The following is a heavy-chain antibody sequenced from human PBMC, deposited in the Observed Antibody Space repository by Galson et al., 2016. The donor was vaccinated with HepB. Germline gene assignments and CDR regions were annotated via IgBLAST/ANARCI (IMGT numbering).Heavy chain of an antibody. D-gene: IGHD1-14*01. CDR2: LYAGGET. V-gene: IGHV3-66*01. CDR1: GLSVSDAY. Sequence: SLRLSCAASGLSVSDAYMNWVRQAPGKGLEWVSVLYAGGETYYADSLRGRFTISRDNSKNILYLQVNSLRVEDTSVYYCARDPGLGNGMNVRGKGTPVTVSS. J-gene: IGHJ6*04. CDR3: ARDPGLGNGMNV.